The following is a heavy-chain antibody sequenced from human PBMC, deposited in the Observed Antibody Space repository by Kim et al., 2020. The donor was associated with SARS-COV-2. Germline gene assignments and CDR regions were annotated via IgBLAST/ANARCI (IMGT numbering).Heavy chain of an antibody. D-gene: IGHD3-10*01. CDR3: AKGTAGSH. Sequence: GGRTDSADSVKGRLTISRDNSKNTLYLQMNSLRAEDTAVYYCAKGTAGSHWGQGTLVIVSS. V-gene: IGHV3-23*01. J-gene: IGHJ4*02. CDR2: GGRT.